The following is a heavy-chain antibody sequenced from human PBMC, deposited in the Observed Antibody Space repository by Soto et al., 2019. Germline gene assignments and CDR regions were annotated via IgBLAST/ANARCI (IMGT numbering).Heavy chain of an antibody. CDR2: IYWDDDK. V-gene: IGHV2-5*02. CDR3: AQSRITQQLALFDP. J-gene: IGHJ5*02. Sequence: SGPTLVNPTQTLTLTCTFSGFSLSTSGVGVGWIRQPPGKALEWLALIYWDDDKRYSPSLKSRLTITKDTSKNQVVLTMTNMDPVDTATYYCAQSRITQQLALFDPWGEGTLVTVPS. CDR1: GFSLSTSGVG. D-gene: IGHD6-13*01.